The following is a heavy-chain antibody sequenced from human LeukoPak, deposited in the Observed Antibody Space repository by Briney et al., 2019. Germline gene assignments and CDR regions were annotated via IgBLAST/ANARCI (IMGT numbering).Heavy chain of an antibody. CDR2: IRYDGSNK. V-gene: IGHV3-30*02. CDR1: GFTFSSYG. D-gene: IGHD4-17*01. CDR3: AKDMTTATGFVDY. J-gene: IGHJ4*02. Sequence: PGGSLRLSCAASGFTFSSYGMHWVRQAPGKGLEWVAFIRYDGSNKYYADSVKGRFTISRDNSKNTLYLQTNSLRAEDTAVYYCAKDMTTATGFVDYWGQGTLVTVSS.